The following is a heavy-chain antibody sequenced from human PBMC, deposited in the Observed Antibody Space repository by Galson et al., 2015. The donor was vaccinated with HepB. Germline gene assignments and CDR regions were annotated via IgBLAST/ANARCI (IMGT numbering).Heavy chain of an antibody. Sequence: SVKVSCKAAGGTFSHFGITWVRQAPGQGLECMGGIIPLFGITNYAQEFQDRVVITADEDRSTVFMELTGLRFEDTAIYYCVRLWDRDLHPGGWGQGTPVTVSS. J-gene: IGHJ4*02. D-gene: IGHD1-26*01. V-gene: IGHV1-69*13. CDR1: GGTFSHFG. CDR2: IIPLFGIT. CDR3: VRLWDRDLHPGG.